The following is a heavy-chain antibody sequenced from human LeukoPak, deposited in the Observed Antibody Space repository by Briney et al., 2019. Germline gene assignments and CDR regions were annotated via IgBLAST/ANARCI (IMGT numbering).Heavy chain of an antibody. D-gene: IGHD6-19*01. CDR2: INHSGST. V-gene: IGHV4-34*01. J-gene: IGHJ4*02. CDR1: GGSFSGYY. CDR3: ARRTSSGWYGDY. Sequence: SETLSLTCAVYGGSFSGYYWSWIRQPPGKGLEWIGEINHSGSTNYNPSLKSRVTISVDTSKNQFSLKLSSVTAADTAVYYCARRTSSGWYGDYWGQGTLVTVSS.